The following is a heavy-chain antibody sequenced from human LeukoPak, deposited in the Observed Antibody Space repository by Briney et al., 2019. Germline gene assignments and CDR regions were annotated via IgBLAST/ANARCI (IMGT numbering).Heavy chain of an antibody. V-gene: IGHV3-66*01. Sequence: GGSLRPSCAASGFTVSSNYMSWVRQAPGKGLEWVLVIYSGGSTYYADSVKGRFTISRDNSKNTLYLQMNSLRAEDTAVYYCAKGDSYCSSTSCYLYCFDYWGQGTLVTVSS. CDR1: GFTVSSNY. D-gene: IGHD2-2*01. CDR2: IYSGGST. J-gene: IGHJ4*02. CDR3: AKGDSYCSSTSCYLYCFDY.